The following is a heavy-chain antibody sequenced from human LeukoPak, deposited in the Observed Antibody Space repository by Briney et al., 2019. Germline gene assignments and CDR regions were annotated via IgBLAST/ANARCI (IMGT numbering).Heavy chain of an antibody. CDR2: IYQDGSEK. J-gene: IGHJ2*01. Sequence: GGSLRLSCVPSGFTLSTFGMSGVGRAPGRGGGGGANIYQDGSEKYYVDSVTGRFTVSRDNAKNSLYLQMNSLRAEDTAVYYCARTTRFYGDYGWYFDLWGRGTLVTVSS. V-gene: IGHV3-7*01. CDR3: ARTTRFYGDYGWYFDL. CDR1: GFTLSTFG. D-gene: IGHD4-17*01.